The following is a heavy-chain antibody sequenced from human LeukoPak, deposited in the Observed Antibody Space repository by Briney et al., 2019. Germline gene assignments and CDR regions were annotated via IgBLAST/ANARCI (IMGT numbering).Heavy chain of an antibody. CDR1: GGSISSSSYY. D-gene: IGHD1-26*01. V-gene: IGHV4-61*05. J-gene: IGHJ3*02. CDR2: IYYSGST. Sequence: SETLSLTCTVSGGSISSSSYYWGWIRQPPGKGLEWIGYIYYSGSTNYNPSLKSRVTISVDTSKNQFSLKLSSVTAVDTAVYYCARGPVGGATYYDGDAFDIWGQGTMVTVSS. CDR3: ARGPVGGATYYDGDAFDI.